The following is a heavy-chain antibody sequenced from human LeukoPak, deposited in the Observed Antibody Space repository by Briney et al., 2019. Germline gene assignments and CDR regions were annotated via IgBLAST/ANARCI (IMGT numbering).Heavy chain of an antibody. Sequence: GGSLRLSCAASGFTFSAYAMHWVRQAPGKGLERVSAIGADGGGTYYGNSVKGRFTISRDNSKNTLYLQMGSLRTEDMAVYYCARDLGGVAEYYFDFWGQGTLVTVSS. V-gene: IGHV3-64*01. CDR3: ARDLGGVAEYYFDF. CDR2: IGADGGGT. J-gene: IGHJ4*02. D-gene: IGHD6-19*01. CDR1: GFTFSAYA.